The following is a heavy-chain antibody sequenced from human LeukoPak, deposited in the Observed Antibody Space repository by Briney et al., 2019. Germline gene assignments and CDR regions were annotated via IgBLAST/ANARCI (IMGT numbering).Heavy chain of an antibody. V-gene: IGHV3-30*02. CDR1: GFTFSSYA. D-gene: IGHD3-10*01. CDR2: IRYDGSNK. J-gene: IGHJ6*03. Sequence: QPGGSLRLSCAASGFTFSSYAMSWVRQAPGKGLEWVAFIRYDGSNKYYADSVKGRFTISRDNSKNTLYLQMNSLRAEDTAVYYCAKGMGYYGSGSYSNDYYYYMDVWGKGTTVTVSS. CDR3: AKGMGYYGSGSYSNDYYYYMDV.